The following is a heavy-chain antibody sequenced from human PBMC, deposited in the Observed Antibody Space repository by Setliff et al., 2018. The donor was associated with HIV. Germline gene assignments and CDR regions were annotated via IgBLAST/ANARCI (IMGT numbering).Heavy chain of an antibody. CDR2: ISGDGDDT. Sequence: GGSLRLSCAAAGFTYSSYAMTWVRQAPGKGLEWVSGISGDGDDTLYAGSVKGRFTIFRDNSKNMVYLQMSSLRAEDTALYYCARLAHPRYSGSYYGASAGLFDYWGQGTLVTVSS. D-gene: IGHD1-26*01. CDR1: GFTYSSYA. CDR3: ARLAHPRYSGSYYGASAGLFDY. V-gene: IGHV3-23*01. J-gene: IGHJ4*02.